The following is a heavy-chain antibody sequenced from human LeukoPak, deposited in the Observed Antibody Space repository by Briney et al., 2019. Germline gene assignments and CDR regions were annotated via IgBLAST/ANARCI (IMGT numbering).Heavy chain of an antibody. J-gene: IGHJ4*02. CDR3: ARGRRATPDC. V-gene: IGHV4-34*01. CDR2: INHSGST. CDR1: GGSFSGYY. Sequence: SETLSLTCAVYGGSFSGYYWSWMRQPPGKGLEWIGEINHSGSTNYNPSLKSRVTISVDTSKNQFFLKLTSVTAADTAVYYCARGRRATPDCWGQGTLVTVSS.